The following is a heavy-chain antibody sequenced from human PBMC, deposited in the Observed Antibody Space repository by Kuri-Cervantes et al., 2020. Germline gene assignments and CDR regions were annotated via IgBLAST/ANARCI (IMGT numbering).Heavy chain of an antibody. D-gene: IGHD6-6*01. CDR2: ISYDGSNK. CDR3: AGHSSSGY. Sequence: GGSLRLSCAASGFTFSSYSMNWVRQAPGKGLEWVAVISYDGSNKYYADSVKGRFTISRDNSKNTLYLQMSSLRAEDTAVYYCAGHSSSGYWGQGTLVTVSS. CDR1: GFTFSSYS. V-gene: IGHV3-30*05. J-gene: IGHJ4*02.